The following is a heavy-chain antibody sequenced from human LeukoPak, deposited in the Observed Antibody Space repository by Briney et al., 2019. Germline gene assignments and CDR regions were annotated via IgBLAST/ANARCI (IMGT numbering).Heavy chain of an antibody. Sequence: GGSLRLSCAASGFTFSSYSVNWLRQAPGKGLEWVSYISISRSIAYYADSVKGRFTISRDNAKNSLYLQMNSLRAEDTAVYYCARCGISAAGRYYYYYYYMDVWGKGTTVTISS. CDR3: ARCGISAAGRYYYYYYYMDV. CDR1: GFTFSSYS. D-gene: IGHD6-13*01. J-gene: IGHJ6*03. CDR2: ISISRSIA. V-gene: IGHV3-48*04.